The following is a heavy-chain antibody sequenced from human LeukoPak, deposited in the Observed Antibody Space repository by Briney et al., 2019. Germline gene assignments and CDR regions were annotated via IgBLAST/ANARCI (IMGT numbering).Heavy chain of an antibody. Sequence: ASVKVSCKASGYSFTSHYMHWVRQAPGQGLEWLGLINPSGSSTLYAQKFQGRVTMTRDMSTTTDYMELRRLTSDDTAVYYCTRPLAGDGTAAAQFASWGQGTLVTVSS. CDR3: TRPLAGDGTAAAQFAS. J-gene: IGHJ4*02. CDR2: INPSGSST. D-gene: IGHD6-13*01. V-gene: IGHV1-46*01. CDR1: GYSFTSHY.